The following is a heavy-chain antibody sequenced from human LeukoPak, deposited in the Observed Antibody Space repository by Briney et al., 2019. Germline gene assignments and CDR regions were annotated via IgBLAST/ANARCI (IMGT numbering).Heavy chain of an antibody. CDR3: ARDFGDSSGYYFQH. J-gene: IGHJ1*01. Sequence: PSETLSLTCTVSGGSISSYYWSWIRQPPGKGLEWIGYIYYSGSTNYNPSLKSRVTISVDTSKNQFSLKLSPVTAADTAVYYCARDFGDSSGYYFQHWGQGTLVTVSS. CDR1: GGSISSYY. D-gene: IGHD3-22*01. V-gene: IGHV4-59*01. CDR2: IYYSGST.